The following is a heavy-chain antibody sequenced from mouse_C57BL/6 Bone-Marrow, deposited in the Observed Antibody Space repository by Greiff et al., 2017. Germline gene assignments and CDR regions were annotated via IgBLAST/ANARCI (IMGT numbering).Heavy chain of an antibody. CDR3: AKYGNYGGFDY. J-gene: IGHJ2*01. CDR2: IYPGDGDT. CDR1: GYAFSSSW. V-gene: IGHV1-82*01. D-gene: IGHD2-1*01. Sequence: QVQLQQSGPELVKPGASVKISCKASGYAFSSSWMNWVKQRPGKGLVWIGRIYPGDGDTNYNGKFKGKATLTADKSSSTAYMQLSSLTSEDSAVYFCAKYGNYGGFDYWGQGTTLTVSS.